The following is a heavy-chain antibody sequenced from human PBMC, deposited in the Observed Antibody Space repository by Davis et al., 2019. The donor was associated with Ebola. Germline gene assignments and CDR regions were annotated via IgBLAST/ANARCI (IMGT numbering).Heavy chain of an antibody. CDR3: AKDGEKDVGTMIVVGDAFDI. CDR1: GGSVSSNY. Sequence: GGSLRLSCTVSGGSVSSNYMSWVRQAPGKGLEWVSVIYSGGSTYYADSVKGRFTISRDNSKNTLYLQMNSLRAEDTAVYYCAKDGEKDVGTMIVVGDAFDIWGQGTMVTVSS. V-gene: IGHV3-53*01. D-gene: IGHD3-22*01. J-gene: IGHJ3*02. CDR2: IYSGGST.